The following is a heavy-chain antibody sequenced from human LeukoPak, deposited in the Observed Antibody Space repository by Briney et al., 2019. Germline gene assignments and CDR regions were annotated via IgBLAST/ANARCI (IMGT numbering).Heavy chain of an antibody. Sequence: GGSLRLSCAASGFTFSSYAMTWVRQAPGKGLEWVSAISGSGGSAYYADSVKGRFTISRDNSKNTLYLQMNSLRAEDTAVYYCAKDSSGNYGVNDYWGQGTLVTVSS. CDR1: GFTFSSYA. V-gene: IGHV3-23*01. CDR2: ISGSGGSA. J-gene: IGHJ4*02. D-gene: IGHD4-11*01. CDR3: AKDSSGNYGVNDY.